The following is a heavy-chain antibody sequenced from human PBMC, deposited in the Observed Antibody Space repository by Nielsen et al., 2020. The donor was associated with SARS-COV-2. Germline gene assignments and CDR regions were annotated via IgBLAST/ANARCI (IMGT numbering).Heavy chain of an antibody. D-gene: IGHD3-16*01. CDR2: ISAYNGNT. J-gene: IGHJ6*02. V-gene: IGHV1-18*01. CDR1: GYSFTSYG. Sequence: GGSLRLSCKGSGYSFTSYGISWVRQAPGQGLEWMGWISAYNGNTNYAQKLQGRVTMTTDTSTSTAYMELRSLRSDDTAVYYCARGPEGEFPRIYYYGMDVWGQGTTVTVSS. CDR3: ARGPEGEFPRIYYYGMDV.